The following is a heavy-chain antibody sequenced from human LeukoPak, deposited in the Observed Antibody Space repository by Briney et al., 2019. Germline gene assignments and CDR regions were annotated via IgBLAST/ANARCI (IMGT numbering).Heavy chain of an antibody. J-gene: IGHJ4*02. CDR1: GYTFTNYY. CDR3: ARGSPPRMYYDSSGYYSYYFDY. Sequence: ASVKVSCKASGYTFTNYYMHWVRQAPGQGLEWMGIINPSGGSTSYAQKFQGRVTMTRDTSISTAYMELSRLRSDDTAVYYCARGSPPRMYYDSSGYYSYYFDYWGQGTLVTVSS. V-gene: IGHV1-46*01. D-gene: IGHD3-22*01. CDR2: INPSGGST.